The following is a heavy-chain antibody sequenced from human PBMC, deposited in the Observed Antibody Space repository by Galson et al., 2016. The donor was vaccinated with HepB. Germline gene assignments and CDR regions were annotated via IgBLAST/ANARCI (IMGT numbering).Heavy chain of an antibody. CDR1: GVSISSAGYS. V-gene: IGHV4-30-2*01. D-gene: IGHD3-16*02. J-gene: IGHJ4*02. CDR3: ARGTLWGNSREALAY. CDR2: IFHSGRK. Sequence: TLSLTCAVSGVSISSAGYSWTWVRQPPGKALEWIGHIFHSGRKYQNPSLQSRHTISVDKSRNQFSLRLVSVTAADTAVYYCARGTLWGNSREALAYWGQGALVTVSS.